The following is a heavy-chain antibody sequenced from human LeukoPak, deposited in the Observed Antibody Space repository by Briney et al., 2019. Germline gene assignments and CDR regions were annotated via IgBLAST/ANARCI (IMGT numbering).Heavy chain of an antibody. CDR2: IYYSGST. Sequence: PSETLSLTCTVSGGSISSYYWSWIRQPPGKGLEWIGYIYYSGSTNYNPSLKSRVTISVDTSKNQFSLKLSSVTAADTAVYYCARDLGVVAFDIWGQGTMVTVSS. J-gene: IGHJ3*02. D-gene: IGHD6-6*01. V-gene: IGHV4-59*01. CDR1: GGSISSYY. CDR3: ARDLGVVAFDI.